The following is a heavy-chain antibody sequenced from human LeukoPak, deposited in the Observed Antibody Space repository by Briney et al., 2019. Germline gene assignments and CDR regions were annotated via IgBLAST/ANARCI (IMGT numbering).Heavy chain of an antibody. CDR1: GASISSYY. V-gene: IGHV4-39*01. CDR2: IYYSGST. Sequence: SETLSLTCTVSGASISSYYWSWIRQPPGKGLEWIGNIYYSGSTYYNPSLKSRVTISVDTSKNQFSLKLSSVTAADTAVYYCARHGTYCSSTSCYSDAFDIWGQGTVVTVSS. J-gene: IGHJ3*02. D-gene: IGHD2-2*01. CDR3: ARHGTYCSSTSCYSDAFDI.